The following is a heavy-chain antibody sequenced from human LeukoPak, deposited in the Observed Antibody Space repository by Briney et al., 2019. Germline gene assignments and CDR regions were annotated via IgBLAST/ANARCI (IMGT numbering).Heavy chain of an antibody. Sequence: PTGGSLRLSCAASGFTFDDYAMTWVRQAPGKGLEWVSGISGSGGNTYYTDSVRGRLSISRDNSKTNLYLQVNSLRAEATAVYYCAKGRTEGGTLALDYWGQGTLVTVSS. D-gene: IGHD6-19*01. J-gene: IGHJ4*02. CDR1: GFTFDDYA. CDR2: ISGSGGNT. CDR3: AKGRTEGGTLALDY. V-gene: IGHV3-23*01.